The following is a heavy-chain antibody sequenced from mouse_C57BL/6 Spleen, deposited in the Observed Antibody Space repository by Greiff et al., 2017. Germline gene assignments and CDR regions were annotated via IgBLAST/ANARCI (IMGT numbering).Heavy chain of an antibody. CDR2: FYPGSGSI. V-gene: IGHV1-62-2*01. CDR3: ARNKEETYYSNWFAY. D-gene: IGHD2-5*01. J-gene: IGHJ3*01. Sequence: QVQLQQSGAELVKPGASVKLSCTASGYTFTEYTIHWVKQRSGQGLEWIGWFYPGSGSIKYNEKFKDKATLTADKYSSTVYMELSRLTSEDSAVYFYARNKEETYYSNWFAYWGQGTLVTVSA. CDR1: GYTFTEYT.